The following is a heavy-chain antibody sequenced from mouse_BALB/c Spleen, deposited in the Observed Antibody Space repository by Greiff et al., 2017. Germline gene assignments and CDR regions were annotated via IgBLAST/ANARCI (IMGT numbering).Heavy chain of an antibody. CDR1: GYNFTSYW. J-gene: IGHJ4*01. Sequence: QVQLQQPGAELVKPGTSVKLSCKASGYNFTSYWINWVKLRPGQGLEWIGDIYPGSGSTNYNEKFKSKATLTVDTSSSTAYMQLSSLASEDSALYYCARYGMDHWGQGTSVTVSS. CDR3: ARYGMDH. V-gene: IGHV1-55*01. CDR2: IYPGSGST. D-gene: IGHD1-1*02.